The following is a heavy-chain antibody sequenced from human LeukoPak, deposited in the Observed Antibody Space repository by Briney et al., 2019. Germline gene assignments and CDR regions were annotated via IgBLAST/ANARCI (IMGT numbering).Heavy chain of an antibody. J-gene: IGHJ3*02. CDR1: GYSISSGYY. CDR2: IYHSGST. CDR3: ARHQRGHSDAFDI. V-gene: IGHV4-38-2*02. D-gene: IGHD4-23*01. Sequence: SETLSLTCTVSGYSISSGYYWGWIRQPPGKGLEWIGSIYHSGSTYYNPSLKSRVTISVDTSRNQFSLKVNSVTAADTAVYYCARHQRGHSDAFDIWGQGTMVTVSS.